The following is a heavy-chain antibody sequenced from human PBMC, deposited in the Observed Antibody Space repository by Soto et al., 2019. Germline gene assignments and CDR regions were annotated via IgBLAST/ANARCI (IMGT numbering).Heavy chain of an antibody. CDR1: GGSVSSGSYY. CDR2: IYYSGST. D-gene: IGHD3-3*01. V-gene: IGHV4-61*01. CDR3: ARDGAIYDFWSGYYTGSYYYGMDV. J-gene: IGHJ6*02. Sequence: PSETLSLTCTVSGGSVSSGSYYWSWIRQPPGKGLEWIGYIYYSGSTNYNPSLKSRVTITVDTSKNQFSLKLSSVTAADTAVYYCARDGAIYDFWSGYYTGSYYYGMDVWGQGTTVTVS.